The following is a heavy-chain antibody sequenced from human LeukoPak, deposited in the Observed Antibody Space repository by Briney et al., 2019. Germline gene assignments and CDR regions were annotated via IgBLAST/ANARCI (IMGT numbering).Heavy chain of an antibody. D-gene: IGHD3-22*01. V-gene: IGHV3-30*04. Sequence: GGSLRLSCAASGFTFSSYAMHWVRQAPGKGLEWVAVISYDGSNKYYADSVKGRFTISRDNSKNTLYLQMNSLRAEDTAVYYCARVLNHYYDSSGFDYWGQGTLVTVSS. CDR1: GFTFSSYA. J-gene: IGHJ4*02. CDR2: ISYDGSNK. CDR3: ARVLNHYYDSSGFDY.